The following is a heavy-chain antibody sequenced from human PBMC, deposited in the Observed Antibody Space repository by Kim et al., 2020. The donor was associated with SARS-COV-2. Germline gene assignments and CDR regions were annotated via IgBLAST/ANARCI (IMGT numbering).Heavy chain of an antibody. CDR2: IYYSGST. CDR1: GGSISSYY. V-gene: IGHV4-59*13. Sequence: SETLSLTCTVSGGSISSYYWSWIRQPPGKGLEWIGYIYYSGSTNYNPSLKSRVTISVDTSKNQFSLKLSSVTAADTAVYYCASLDNYYDSSGGAFDIWG. CDR3: ASLDNYYDSSGGAFDI. D-gene: IGHD3-22*01. J-gene: IGHJ3*02.